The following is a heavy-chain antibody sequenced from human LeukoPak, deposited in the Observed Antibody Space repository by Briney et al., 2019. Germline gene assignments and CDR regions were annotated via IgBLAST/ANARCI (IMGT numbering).Heavy chain of an antibody. D-gene: IGHD1-26*01. Sequence: GGSLRLSCAASGFTFSSYSMNWVRQAPGKGLEWVSSISSSSSYIYYADSVKGRFTISRDNAKNSLYLQMNSLRAEDTAVYYCARVWEPPGNYYYYYYMDVWGKGTTVTVSS. CDR1: GFTFSSYS. V-gene: IGHV3-21*01. CDR3: ARVWEPPGNYYYYYYMDV. CDR2: ISSSSSYI. J-gene: IGHJ6*03.